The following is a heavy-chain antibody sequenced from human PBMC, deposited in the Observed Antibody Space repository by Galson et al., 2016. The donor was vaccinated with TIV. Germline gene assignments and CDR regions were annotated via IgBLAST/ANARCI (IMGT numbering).Heavy chain of an antibody. Sequence: SVKVSCKASGGTFSSYGISWVRQAPGQGLGWMGGINPVFGIPNYAQKFQGRVTITADESTSTAYMELTSLRSEDTAVYYCARGKELVINYYYYMDVWGKGTTITVSS. CDR1: GGTFSSYG. D-gene: IGHD1-26*01. CDR3: ARGKELVINYYYYMDV. CDR2: INPVFGIP. J-gene: IGHJ6*03. V-gene: IGHV1-69*13.